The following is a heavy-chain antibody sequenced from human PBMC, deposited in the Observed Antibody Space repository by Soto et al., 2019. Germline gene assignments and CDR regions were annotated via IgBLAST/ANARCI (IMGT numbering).Heavy chain of an antibody. Sequence: LRLSCAASGFTFSDYYMSWIRQAPGKGLEWVSYISSSGSTIYYADSVKGRFTISRDNAKNSLYLQMNSLRAKDTAVYYCARKLRKGDYFDYWGQGAMVTVYS. V-gene: IGHV3-11*01. CDR2: ISSSGSTI. CDR3: ARKLRKGDYFDY. CDR1: GFTFSDYY. J-gene: IGHJ4*02.